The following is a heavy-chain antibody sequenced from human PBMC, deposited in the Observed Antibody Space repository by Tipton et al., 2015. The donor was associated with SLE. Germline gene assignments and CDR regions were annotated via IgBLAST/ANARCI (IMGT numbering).Heavy chain of an antibody. CDR1: GDSISSDTYY. CDR2: FYTTGTI. J-gene: IGHJ6*03. V-gene: IGHV4-61*02. D-gene: IGHD2-21*02. CDR3: ARAGGDYSHYDYMDV. Sequence: TLSLTCTVSGDSISSDTYYWNWIRQPAGGGLEWIGRFYTTGTIIYNPSLKSRVTISVDTSKNQFSLRLSSVTAADTAVYFCARAGGDYSHYDYMDVWGKGTTVTVSS.